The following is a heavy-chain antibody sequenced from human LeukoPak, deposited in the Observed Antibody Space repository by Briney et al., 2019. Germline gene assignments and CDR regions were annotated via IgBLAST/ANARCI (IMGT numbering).Heavy chain of an antibody. D-gene: IGHD3-22*01. V-gene: IGHV4-39*01. CDR3: ARHSGTMSDKGYYTIDV. J-gene: IGHJ6*02. CDR1: GGSISSSSYY. Sequence: SETLSLTCTVSGGSISSSSYYWGWIRQPPGKGLEWIGSIYYSGSTYYNLSLKSRVTISADTSKNQFSLKLSSVTAADTAVYYCARHSGTMSDKGYYTIDVWGQGTTVTVSS. CDR2: IYYSGST.